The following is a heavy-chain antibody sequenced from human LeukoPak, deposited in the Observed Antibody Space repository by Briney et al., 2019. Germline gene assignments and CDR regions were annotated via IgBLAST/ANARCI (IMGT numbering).Heavy chain of an antibody. J-gene: IGHJ5*02. CDR3: ARAQWLVNIGWFDP. CDR2: INSDGSST. Sequence: GGSLRLSCAASEFTFSSYWMHWVRQAPGKGLVWVSRINSDGSSTSYADSVKGRFTISRDNAKNTLYLQMNSLRAEDTAVYYCARAQWLVNIGWFDPWGQGTLVTVSS. D-gene: IGHD6-19*01. V-gene: IGHV3-74*01. CDR1: EFTFSSYW.